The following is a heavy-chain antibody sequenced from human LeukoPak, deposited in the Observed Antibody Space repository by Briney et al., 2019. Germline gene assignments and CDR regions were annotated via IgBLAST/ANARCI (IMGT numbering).Heavy chain of an antibody. J-gene: IGHJ4*02. V-gene: IGHV3-48*01. D-gene: IGHD2-21*01. Sequence: GGFLRLSCAASGFTFSGYGINWVRLAPGKGLEWVSMISNGNTEHYADSVKGRFTISRDNSKNTLYLQMSSLRAEDTAVYYCARDLFHWGQGTLVTVSS. CDR1: GFTFSGYG. CDR3: ARDLFH. CDR2: ISNGNTE.